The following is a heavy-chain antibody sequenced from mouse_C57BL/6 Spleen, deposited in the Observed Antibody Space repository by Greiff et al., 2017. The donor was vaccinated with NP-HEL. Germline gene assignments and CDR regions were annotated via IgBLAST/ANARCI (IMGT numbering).Heavy chain of an antibody. CDR3: TREDDGYPYYFDY. V-gene: IGHV1-5*01. CDR2: IYPGNSDT. Sequence: EVKLVESGTVLARPGASVKMSCKTSGYTFTSYWMHWVKQRPGQGLEWIGAIYPGNSDTSYNQKFKGKAKLTAVTSASTAYMELSSLTNEDSAVYYCTREDDGYPYYFDYWGQGTTLTVSS. CDR1: GYTFTSYW. J-gene: IGHJ2*01. D-gene: IGHD2-3*01.